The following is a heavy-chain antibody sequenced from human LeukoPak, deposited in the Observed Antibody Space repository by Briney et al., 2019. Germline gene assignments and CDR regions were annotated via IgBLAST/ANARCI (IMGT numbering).Heavy chain of an antibody. Sequence: ASVKVSCKASGYTFTSYAMHWVRQAPGQRLEWMGWINAGNGNTKCSQKFQGRVTITRDTSASTAYMELSSLRSEDTAVYYCARDFTAGAAPFDYWGQGTLVTVSS. CDR1: GYTFTSYA. D-gene: IGHD2-15*01. CDR2: INAGNGNT. V-gene: IGHV1-3*01. CDR3: ARDFTAGAAPFDY. J-gene: IGHJ4*02.